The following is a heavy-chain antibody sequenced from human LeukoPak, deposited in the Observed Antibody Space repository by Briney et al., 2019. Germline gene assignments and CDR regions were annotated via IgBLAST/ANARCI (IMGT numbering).Heavy chain of an antibody. J-gene: IGHJ4*02. CDR2: INPNGGGT. Sequence: GASVKVSCKASGYTFTGYYMHWVRQAPGQGLEWMGWINPNGGGTNYAQKFQGRVTMTRDTSISTAYMELSRLRSDDTAVYYCARVRRGELIAFDYWGQGTLVTVSS. CDR3: ARVRRGELIAFDY. D-gene: IGHD3-10*01. V-gene: IGHV1-2*02. CDR1: GYTFTGYY.